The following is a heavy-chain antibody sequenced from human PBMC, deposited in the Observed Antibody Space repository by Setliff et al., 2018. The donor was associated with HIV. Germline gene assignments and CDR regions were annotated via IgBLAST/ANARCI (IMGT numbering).Heavy chain of an antibody. CDR3: ARLAASIAARRRFDY. J-gene: IGHJ4*02. CDR2: IYTSGST. D-gene: IGHD6-6*01. Sequence: SETLSLTCTVSGGSMSTYYWSWIRQPPGKGLEWIGYIYTSGSTNYNPSLRSRVTISVDTSKNHFSLRLSSVTAADTAVYYCARLAASIAARRRFDYWGQGTLVTVSS. V-gene: IGHV4-4*08. CDR1: GGSMSTYY.